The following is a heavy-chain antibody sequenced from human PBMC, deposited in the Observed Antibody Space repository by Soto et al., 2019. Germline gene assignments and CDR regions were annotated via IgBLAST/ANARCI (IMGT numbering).Heavy chain of an antibody. Sequence: QVQLQQWGAGPLRPLETLSLTCGVSGGSFSGYYWAWIRQSPGKGLEWIGEINDRGSINYNPSLNIRVSISVDTTKNHYSLHLRSVTASDTAVYYCARESHDILTGPPWVWYFDLWGRGTLVTVSS. V-gene: IGHV4-34*01. D-gene: IGHD3-9*01. CDR1: GGSFSGYY. J-gene: IGHJ2*01. CDR2: INDRGSI. CDR3: ARESHDILTGPPWVWYFDL.